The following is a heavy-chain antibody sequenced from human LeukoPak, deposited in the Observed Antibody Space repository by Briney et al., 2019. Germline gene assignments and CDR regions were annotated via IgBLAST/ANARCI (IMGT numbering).Heavy chain of an antibody. Sequence: SETLSLTCTVSGDSIRSNNYYWGWIRQPPEKGLEWIGSIYDTGSTFYNPSLKSRVIISVDTSKNQFSLKLSSVTAADTAVYYCQSRFLEWLLDYWGQGTLVTVSS. D-gene: IGHD3-3*01. CDR3: QSRFLEWLLDY. CDR2: IYDTGST. CDR1: GDSIRSNNYY. J-gene: IGHJ4*02. V-gene: IGHV4-39*01.